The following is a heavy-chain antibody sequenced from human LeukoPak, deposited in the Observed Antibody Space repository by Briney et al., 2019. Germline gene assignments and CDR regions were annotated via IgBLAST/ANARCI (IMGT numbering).Heavy chain of an antibody. Sequence: ASVKVSCRASGYTFTSYDFNWVRQATGQGLEWMGLMNPNSGNTGYAQKFQGRVTMTRNTSISTAYMELSSLRSEDTAVYYCARGAGCSGGSCSDYWGQGTLVTVSS. V-gene: IGHV1-8*01. CDR2: MNPNSGNT. CDR3: ARGAGCSGGSCSDY. J-gene: IGHJ4*02. D-gene: IGHD2-15*01. CDR1: GYTFTSYD.